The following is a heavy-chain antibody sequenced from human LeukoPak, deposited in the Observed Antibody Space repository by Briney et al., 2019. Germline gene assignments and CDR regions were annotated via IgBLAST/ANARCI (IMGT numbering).Heavy chain of an antibody. CDR1: RSTFNKYW. CDR3: ARVPAAGTQFDD. D-gene: IGHD6-13*01. Sequence: GGSLRLSCTASRSTFNKYWMHWVRQAPGKGLVWVSRINIDGSSISYADSVKGRFTIPRDNAKSTLYLQMNSLRAEDTAVYYCARVPAAGTQFDDWGQGTLVTVSS. J-gene: IGHJ4*02. CDR2: INIDGSSI. V-gene: IGHV3-74*01.